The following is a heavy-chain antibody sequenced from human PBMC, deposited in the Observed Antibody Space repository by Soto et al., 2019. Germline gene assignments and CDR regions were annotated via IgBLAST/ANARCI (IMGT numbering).Heavy chain of an antibody. J-gene: IGHJ6*02. CDR1: GYTFTSYG. D-gene: IGHD3-10*01. V-gene: IGHV1-18*01. Sequence: VSVKVSSKASGYTFTSYGISWVRQAPGQGLEWMGWISAYNGNTNYAQKLQGRVTMTTDTSTSTAYMELRSLRSDDTAVYYCAREAMVRGFRAYGMDVWGQGTTVTVSS. CDR2: ISAYNGNT. CDR3: AREAMVRGFRAYGMDV.